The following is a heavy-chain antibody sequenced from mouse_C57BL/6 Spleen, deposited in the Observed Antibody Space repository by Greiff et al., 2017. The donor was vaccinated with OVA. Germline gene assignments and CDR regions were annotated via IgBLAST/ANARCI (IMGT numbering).Heavy chain of an antibody. J-gene: IGHJ3*01. D-gene: IGHD1-1*01. V-gene: IGHV14-4*01. Sequence: EVQLQQSGAELVRPGASVKLSCTASGFNIKDDYMHWVKQRPEQGLEWIGWIDPENGDTEYASKFQGKATITADTSSNTAYLQLSSLTSEDTAVYYCTSIYYYGSSSAWFAYWGQGTLVTVSA. CDR1: GFNIKDDY. CDR2: IDPENGDT. CDR3: TSIYYYGSSSAWFAY.